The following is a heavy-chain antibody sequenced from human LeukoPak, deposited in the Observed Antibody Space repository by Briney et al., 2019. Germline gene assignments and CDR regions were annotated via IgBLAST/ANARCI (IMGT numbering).Heavy chain of an antibody. D-gene: IGHD3-3*01. Sequence: PSETLSLTRTVSGGSISSGSYYWSWIRQPAGKGLEWIGRIYTSGSTNYNPSLKGRVTISVDTSKNQFSLKLSSVTAADTAVYYCARERLFGVVIISNYYYYMDVWGKGTTVTVSS. CDR2: IYTSGST. CDR3: ARERLFGVVIISNYYYYMDV. J-gene: IGHJ6*03. CDR1: GGSISSGSYY. V-gene: IGHV4-61*02.